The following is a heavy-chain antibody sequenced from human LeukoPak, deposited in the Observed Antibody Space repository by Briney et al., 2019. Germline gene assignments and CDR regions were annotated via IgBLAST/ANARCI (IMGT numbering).Heavy chain of an antibody. CDR1: GGSFSGFY. V-gene: IGHV4-34*01. Sequence: SETLSLTCGAYGGSFSGFYWSWIRQPPGKGLEWIGEINDSGSTHYNPSLKSRVTISVGTSKNQFSLKLSSVTAADTAVYYCARAKTMALDYWGQGTLVTVSS. CDR3: ARAKTMALDY. CDR2: INDSGST. J-gene: IGHJ4*02. D-gene: IGHD3-10*01.